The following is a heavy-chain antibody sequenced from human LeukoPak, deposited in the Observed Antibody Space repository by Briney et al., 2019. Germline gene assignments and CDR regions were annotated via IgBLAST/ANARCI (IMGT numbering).Heavy chain of an antibody. D-gene: IGHD1-26*01. J-gene: IGHJ4*02. CDR2: ISYDGSNK. CDR1: GFTFSRYV. CDR3: AKALSGSSFDY. V-gene: IGHV3-30*04. Sequence: GGSLRLSCAASGFTFSRYVMHWVRQAPGKGLEWVAVISYDGSNKNYADSVKGRFTISRDNSKNTMYLQMNSLRAEDTALYYCAKALSGSSFDYWGQGTPVTVSS.